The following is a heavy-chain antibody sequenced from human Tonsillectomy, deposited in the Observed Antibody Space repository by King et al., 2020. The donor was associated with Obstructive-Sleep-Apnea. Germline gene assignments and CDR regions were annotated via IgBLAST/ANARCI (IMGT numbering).Heavy chain of an antibody. Sequence: VQLVESGGGLVKPGGSLRLSCAASGFTFSSYSMNWVRQAPGKGLEWVSSISSSSSYIYYADSVKGRFTISRDNAKNSLYLQMNSLRAEDTAVYYCARHPRYWDYYYYGMDVWGQGTTVTVSS. CDR2: ISSSSSYI. J-gene: IGHJ6*02. D-gene: IGHD1-14*01. CDR3: ARHPRYWDYYYYGMDV. CDR1: GFTFSSYS. V-gene: IGHV3-21*01.